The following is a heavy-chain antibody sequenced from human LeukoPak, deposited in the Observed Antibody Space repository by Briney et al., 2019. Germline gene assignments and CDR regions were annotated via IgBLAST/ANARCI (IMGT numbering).Heavy chain of an antibody. CDR3: ARGGYGDYFWFDP. V-gene: IGHV4-4*07. CDR2: IYTSGIT. J-gene: IGHJ5*02. CDR1: DGSINNYY. D-gene: IGHD4-17*01. Sequence: PSETLSLTCTASDGSINNYYWSWIRQPAGKGLEWIGRIYTSGITNSNRSLKSRVTMSVDTSKNQFSLKLSSVTAADTAVYYCARGGYGDYFWFDPWGQGTLVTVSS.